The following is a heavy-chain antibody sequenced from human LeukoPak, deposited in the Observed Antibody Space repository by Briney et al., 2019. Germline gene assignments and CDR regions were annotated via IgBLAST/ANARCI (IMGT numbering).Heavy chain of an antibody. CDR2: RSNE. D-gene: IGHD1-14*01. J-gene: IGHJ4*01. V-gene: IGHV3-33*01. CDR3: ARLTGNHFDY. Sequence: RSNEYYSDSVKGRLAISRDNDKNTVNLQMNSLRAEDTAMYYCARLTGNHFDYWGLGTLVTVSS.